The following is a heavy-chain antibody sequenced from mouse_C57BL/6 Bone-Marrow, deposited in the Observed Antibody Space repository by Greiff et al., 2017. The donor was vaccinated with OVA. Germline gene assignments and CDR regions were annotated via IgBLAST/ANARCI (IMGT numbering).Heavy chain of an antibody. J-gene: IGHJ2*01. Sequence: VQLKESGGGLVKPGGSLKLSCAASGFTFSSYAMSWVRQTPEKRLEWVATISDGGSYTYYPDNVKGRFTISRDNAKNNLYLQMSHLKSEDTAMYYCARVSLPFDYWGQGTTRTVSS. CDR1: GFTFSSYA. CDR2: ISDGGSYT. CDR3: ARVSLPFDY. V-gene: IGHV5-4*01.